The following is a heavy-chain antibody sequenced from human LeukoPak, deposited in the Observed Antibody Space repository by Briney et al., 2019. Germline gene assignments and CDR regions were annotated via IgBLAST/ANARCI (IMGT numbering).Heavy chain of an antibody. D-gene: IGHD3-10*01. CDR1: GFTSSDYY. J-gene: IGHJ6*04. CDR2: ISSSSSYT. Sequence: GGSLRLSCAASGFTSSDYYMSWIRQAPGKGLEWVSYISSSSSYTNYADSVKGRFTISRDNVKNSLYLQMNSLRAEDTAVYYCARDGETPRGSGCYSYYYYGMDVWGKGTTVTVSS. CDR3: ARDGETPRGSGCYSYYYYGMDV. V-gene: IGHV3-11*06.